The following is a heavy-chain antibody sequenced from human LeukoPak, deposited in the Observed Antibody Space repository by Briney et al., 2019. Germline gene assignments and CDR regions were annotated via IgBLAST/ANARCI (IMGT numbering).Heavy chain of an antibody. CDR3: TTDPGIVGATPFDY. CDR1: GLTFSNAW. Sequence: PGGSLRLSCAASGLTFSNAWMSLVRQAPRKGLGWVGRIKSKTDGGTTDYAAPVKGRFTISRDDSQNTLYLQMNSLKTEDTAVYYCTTDPGIVGATPFDYWGQGTLVTVSS. CDR2: IKSKTDGGTT. D-gene: IGHD1-26*01. V-gene: IGHV3-15*01. J-gene: IGHJ4*02.